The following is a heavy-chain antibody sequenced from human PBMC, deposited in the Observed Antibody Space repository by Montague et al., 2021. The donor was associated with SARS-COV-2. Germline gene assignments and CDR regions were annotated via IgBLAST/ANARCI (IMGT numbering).Heavy chain of an antibody. Sequence: CAISGDSVSSEIATRNWVRQSPARGLHRLGRSYYRPKWYNDYAESVKSRITIDPDTSKHQFSLHLNSVTPEDTAVYYCARIPVGSKYYFDFWGQGTLVTVSS. CDR2: SYYRPKWYN. CDR3: ARIPVGSKYYFDF. D-gene: IGHD2-2*01. CDR1: GDSVSSEIAT. V-gene: IGHV6-1*01. J-gene: IGHJ4*02.